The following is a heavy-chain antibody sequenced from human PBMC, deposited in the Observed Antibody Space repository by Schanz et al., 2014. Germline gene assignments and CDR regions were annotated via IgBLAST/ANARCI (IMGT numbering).Heavy chain of an antibody. D-gene: IGHD6-6*01. J-gene: IGHJ4*02. CDR3: ARVGRSSSSPHGSSGDY. CDR1: GFTFSKYG. CDR2: IRSDERDK. V-gene: IGHV3-33*01. Sequence: QVQLVESGGGVVQPGRSLRLSCAASGFTFSKYGMHWVRQAPGKGLEWVALIRSDERDKCYADSVKGRFSISRDNAKNSVYLQMHSLRAEDTALYYCARVGRSSSSPHGSSGDYWGQGTLVTVSS.